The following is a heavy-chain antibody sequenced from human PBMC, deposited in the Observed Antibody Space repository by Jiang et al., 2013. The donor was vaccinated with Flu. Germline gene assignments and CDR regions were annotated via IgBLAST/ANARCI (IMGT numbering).Heavy chain of an antibody. V-gene: IGHV4-4*07. CDR2: SIPWEH. CDR1: GASLTSHY. J-gene: IGHJ4*02. CDR3: ATYSGRLPGVDY. D-gene: IGHD1-26*01. Sequence: SVSGASLTSHYWSWIRQPAGRDWSGLGVSIPWEHQLXPSLKSRVTISVDTSKNQFSLKLSSVTAADTAVYYCATYSGRLPGVDYWGQGTLVTVSS.